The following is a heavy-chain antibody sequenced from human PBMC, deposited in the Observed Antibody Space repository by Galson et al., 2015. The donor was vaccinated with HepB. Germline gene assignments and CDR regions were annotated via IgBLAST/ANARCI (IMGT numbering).Heavy chain of an antibody. CDR3: ARVRFLEWLGPSAFDI. CDR2: ISSSSSYI. V-gene: IGHV3-21*01. J-gene: IGHJ3*02. CDR1: GFTFSSYS. D-gene: IGHD3-3*01. Sequence: SLRLSCAASGFTFSSYSMNWVRQAPGKGLEWVSSISSSSSYIYYADSVKGRFTISRDNAKNSLYLQMNSLRAEDTAVYYCARVRFLEWLGPSAFDIWGQGTMVTVSS.